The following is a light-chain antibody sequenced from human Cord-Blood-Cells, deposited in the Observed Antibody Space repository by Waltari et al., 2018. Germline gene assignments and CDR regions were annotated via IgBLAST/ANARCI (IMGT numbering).Light chain of an antibody. V-gene: IGLV2-14*01. CDR2: DVS. J-gene: IGLJ2*01. Sequence: QSALTQPASVSGSPGQSITISCTGTSSDVGGYNYVSWYQQHPGKALKLMIYDVSKRPAGVSNRFSGSKSGNTASLTISGLQAEDEADYYCSSYTSSSTFDVVFGGGTKLTVL. CDR3: SSYTSSSTFDVV. CDR1: SSDVGGYNY.